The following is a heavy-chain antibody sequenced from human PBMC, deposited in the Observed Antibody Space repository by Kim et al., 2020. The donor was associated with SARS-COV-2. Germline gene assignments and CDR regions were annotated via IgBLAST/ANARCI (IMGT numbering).Heavy chain of an antibody. V-gene: IGHV4-59*01. J-gene: IGHJ4*02. CDR3: ARDSSTGNDIYFDF. CDR2: IYYTGST. Sequence: SETLSLTCTVSGGSISGYYWSWIRQPPGKGLEWIGYIYYTGSTNDNPSLSSRVAISIDTSKNQFSLKLASVTAADTAVYYCARDSSTGNDIYFDFWGPGALVTVSS. D-gene: IGHD1-1*01. CDR1: GGSISGYY.